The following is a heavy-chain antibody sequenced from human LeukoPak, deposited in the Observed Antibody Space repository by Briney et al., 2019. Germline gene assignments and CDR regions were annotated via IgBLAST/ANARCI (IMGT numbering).Heavy chain of an antibody. CDR1: GFTFSTYG. Sequence: GGSLRLSCAASGFTFSTYGMHWVRQAPGKGLEWVAVISYDGTTKYYADSVKGRFTISRDNAKNSLYLQMNSLRAEDTALYHCARVGGLYDILTGYTEKGPLDYWGQGTLVTVSS. D-gene: IGHD3-9*01. J-gene: IGHJ4*02. CDR2: ISYDGTTK. CDR3: ARVGGLYDILTGYTEKGPLDY. V-gene: IGHV3-30*03.